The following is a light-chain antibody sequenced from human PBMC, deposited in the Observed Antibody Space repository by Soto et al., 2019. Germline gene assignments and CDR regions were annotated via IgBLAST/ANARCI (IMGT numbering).Light chain of an antibody. V-gene: IGKV1-5*03. CDR1: QSISTY. CDR3: QQYNSYPWT. J-gene: IGKJ1*01. CDR2: RAS. Sequence: DIQMTQSPSTLSASVGDRVTITCRASQSISTYLAWYQQKPGKAPKLLIYRASTLESGVPSRFSGHGYGTEFTLTISSLQPDDFAAYYCQQYNSYPWTFGQGTKVEIK.